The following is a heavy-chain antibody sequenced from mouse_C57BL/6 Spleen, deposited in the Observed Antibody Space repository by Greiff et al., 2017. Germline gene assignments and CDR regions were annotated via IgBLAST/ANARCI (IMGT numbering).Heavy chain of an antibody. D-gene: IGHD1-1*01. J-gene: IGHJ3*01. Sequence: VQLQQSGPELVKPGASVKISCKASGYTFTDYYMNWVKQSHGKSLEWIGDINPNNGGTSYNQKFKGKATLTVDKSSSTVYMELRSLTSEDSAVYYCARGKHYYGSFAYWGQGTLVTVSA. CDR1: GYTFTDYY. CDR2: INPNNGGT. V-gene: IGHV1-26*01. CDR3: ARGKHYYGSFAY.